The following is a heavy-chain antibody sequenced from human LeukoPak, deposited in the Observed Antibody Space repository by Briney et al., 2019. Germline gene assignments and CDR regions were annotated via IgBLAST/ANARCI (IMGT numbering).Heavy chain of an antibody. Sequence: SVKVSCKASGGTFSSYAISWVRQAPGQGLEWMGGIIPIFGTANYAQKFQGRVTIITDESTSTAYMELSSLRSEDTAVYYCARGGRGYCSSTSCYSGGYYYYMDVWGKGTTVTVSS. D-gene: IGHD2-2*01. CDR3: ARGGRGYCSSTSCYSGGYYYYMDV. CDR1: GGTFSSYA. J-gene: IGHJ6*03. CDR2: IIPIFGTA. V-gene: IGHV1-69*05.